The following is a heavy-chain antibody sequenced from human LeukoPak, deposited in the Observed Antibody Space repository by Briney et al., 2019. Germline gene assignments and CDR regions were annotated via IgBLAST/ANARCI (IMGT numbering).Heavy chain of an antibody. CDR1: GFTFSSYA. Sequence: GRSLRLSCAASGFTFSSYAMHWVRQAPGKGLEWVAVISYDGSNKYYADSVKGRFTISRDNSKNTLYLQMNSLRAEDTAVYYCASLDRDYYDSSASYFDYWGQGTLVTVSS. D-gene: IGHD3-22*01. V-gene: IGHV3-30-3*01. CDR2: ISYDGSNK. CDR3: ASLDRDYYDSSASYFDY. J-gene: IGHJ4*02.